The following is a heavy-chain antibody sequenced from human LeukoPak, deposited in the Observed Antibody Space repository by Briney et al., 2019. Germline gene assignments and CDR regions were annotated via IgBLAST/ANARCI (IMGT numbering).Heavy chain of an antibody. CDR1: GFTFSSYA. D-gene: IGHD3-22*01. CDR2: ISGSGGST. Sequence: TGESLRLSCAASGFTFSSYAMSWVRQAPGKGLEWVSAISGSGGSTYYADSVKGRFTISRDNSKNTLYLQMNSLRAEDTAVYYCAKAEDSSGYYYPDYWGQGTLVTVSS. J-gene: IGHJ4*02. CDR3: AKAEDSSGYYYPDY. V-gene: IGHV3-23*01.